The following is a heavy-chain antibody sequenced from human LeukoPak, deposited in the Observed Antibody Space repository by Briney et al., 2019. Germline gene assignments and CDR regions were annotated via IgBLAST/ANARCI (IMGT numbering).Heavy chain of an antibody. CDR1: GYSISSGYY. V-gene: IGHV4-38-2*02. D-gene: IGHD6-19*01. Sequence: SETLSLTCTVSGYSISSGYYWGWIRQPPGKGLEWIGSIYHSGSTYYNPSLKSRVTISVDTSKNQFSLKLSSVTAADTAVYYCAPLYSSGWYVVDYWGQGTLVTVSS. CDR3: APLYSSGWYVVDY. J-gene: IGHJ4*02. CDR2: IYHSGST.